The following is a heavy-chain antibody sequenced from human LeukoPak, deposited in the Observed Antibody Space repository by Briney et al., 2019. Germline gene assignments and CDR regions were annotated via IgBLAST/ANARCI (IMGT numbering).Heavy chain of an antibody. Sequence: GGSLRLSCAASGFTFSSYAMSWVRQAPGKGLEWVSAISGSGGSTYYADSVKGRFAISRDNSKNTLYLQMNSLRAADTAVYYCAKDLRYYGSGSYQFDYWGQGTLVTVSS. CDR1: GFTFSSYA. CDR3: AKDLRYYGSGSYQFDY. CDR2: ISGSGGST. J-gene: IGHJ4*02. V-gene: IGHV3-23*01. D-gene: IGHD3-10*01.